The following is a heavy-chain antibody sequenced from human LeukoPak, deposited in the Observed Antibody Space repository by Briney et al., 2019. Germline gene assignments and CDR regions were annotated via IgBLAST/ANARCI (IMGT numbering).Heavy chain of an antibody. V-gene: IGHV3-53*01. D-gene: IGHD6-13*01. CDR3: AGDTHSSSWYDH. Sequence: QPGGSLRLSCAVSGLTVSSIYMSWVRQAPGKGLEWVSSIYSDGNTYYADSVKGRFTISRDSSRNTLYLQMNSLRVEDSAVYYCAGDTHSSSWYDHWGQGTLVTVSS. CDR1: GLTVSSIY. CDR2: IYSDGNT. J-gene: IGHJ5*02.